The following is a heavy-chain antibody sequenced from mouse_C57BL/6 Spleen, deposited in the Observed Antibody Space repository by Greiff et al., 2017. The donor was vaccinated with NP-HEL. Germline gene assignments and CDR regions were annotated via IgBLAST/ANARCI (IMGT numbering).Heavy chain of an antibody. J-gene: IGHJ4*01. CDR1: GFTFSSYG. CDR3: ARQTTVVADDYAMDY. D-gene: IGHD1-1*01. CDR2: ISSGGSYT. V-gene: IGHV5-6*01. Sequence: EVQVVESGGDLVKPGGSLKLSCAASGFTFSSYGLSWVRQTPDKRLVWVATISSGGSYTYYPDSVKGRFTISRDTAKNTLYLQMSSLKSEDTAMYYCARQTTVVADDYAMDYWGQGTSVTVSS.